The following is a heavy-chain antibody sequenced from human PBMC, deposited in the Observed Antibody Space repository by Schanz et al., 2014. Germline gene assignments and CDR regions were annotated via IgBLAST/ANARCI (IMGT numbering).Heavy chain of an antibody. V-gene: IGHV3-23*04. CDR1: GFSFSSYA. CDR3: AKAADWPVTRFDP. CDR2: ISASGGDT. Sequence: EVQLVESGGGLVQPGGSLRLSCAASGFSFSSYAMGWVRQAPGKGLEWLSVISASGGDTYYADSVKGRFTISRDNSKNTLYLQMSSLRADDTAVYYCAKAADWPVTRFDPWGQGTLVTVSS. D-gene: IGHD3-9*01. J-gene: IGHJ5*02.